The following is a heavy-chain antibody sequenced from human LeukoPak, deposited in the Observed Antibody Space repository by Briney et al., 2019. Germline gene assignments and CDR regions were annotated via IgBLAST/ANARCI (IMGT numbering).Heavy chain of an antibody. Sequence: GGSLRLPCAASGFTLRTNYMSSVRQAPGNGLEWVSVIYSGGTTYYADSVKGRFTISRDNSKNALYLQMNSLRAEDTAVYYCARDRGGSRSDCWGQGTLVTVSS. CDR3: ARDRGGSRSDC. J-gene: IGHJ4*02. D-gene: IGHD6-13*01. V-gene: IGHV3-66*01. CDR1: GFTLRTNY. CDR2: IYSGGTT.